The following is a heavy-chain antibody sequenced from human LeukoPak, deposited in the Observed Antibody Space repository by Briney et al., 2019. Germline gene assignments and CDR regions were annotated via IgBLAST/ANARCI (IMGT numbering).Heavy chain of an antibody. Sequence: SETLSLTCDVSGGSVSRSNYYWTWIRQPPGKGLEWIGYMYYSGSTYYNPSLKSRVTISIDTSKNQFSLKLSSVTAADTAVYYCASEYRSDSYFDLWGRGTLVTVSS. CDR2: MYYSGST. CDR3: ASEYRSDSYFDL. CDR1: GGSVSRSNYY. V-gene: IGHV4-61*01. J-gene: IGHJ2*01. D-gene: IGHD6-19*01.